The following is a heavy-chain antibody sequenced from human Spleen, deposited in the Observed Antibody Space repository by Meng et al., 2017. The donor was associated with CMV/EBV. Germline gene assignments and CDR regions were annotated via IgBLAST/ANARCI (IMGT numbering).Heavy chain of an antibody. J-gene: IGHJ4*02. CDR2: ISSDGTTI. CDR3: ARGTHYDYDSSGYFY. V-gene: IGHV3-48*03. CDR1: GFTFSNYE. Sequence: GGSLRLSCTVSGFTFSNYEMNWVRQAPGKGLEWISYISSDGTTIYYADSVKGRFTISRDNAKNSLYLQMNSPRAEDTAVYYCARGTHYDYDSSGYFYWGQGTLVTVSS. D-gene: IGHD3-22*01.